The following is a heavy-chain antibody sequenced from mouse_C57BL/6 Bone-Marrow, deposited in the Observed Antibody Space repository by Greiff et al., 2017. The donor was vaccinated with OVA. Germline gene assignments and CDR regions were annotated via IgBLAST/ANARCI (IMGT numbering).Heavy chain of an antibody. CDR1: GFSLTSYG. CDR2: IWSGGST. D-gene: IGHD1-1*01. CDR3: ASYYGSSIYWYFDV. J-gene: IGHJ1*03. Sequence: VQLVESGPGLVQPSQSLSITCTVSGFSLTSYGVHWVRQSPGKGLEWLGVIWSGGSTDYNAAFISRLSISKDNSKSQVFFKMNSLQADDTAIYYCASYYGSSIYWYFDVCGTGTTVTVSS. V-gene: IGHV2-2*01.